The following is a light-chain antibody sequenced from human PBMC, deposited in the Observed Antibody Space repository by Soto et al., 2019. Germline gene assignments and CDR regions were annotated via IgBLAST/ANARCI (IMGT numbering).Light chain of an antibody. CDR2: EVS. CDR1: SSDVGGYNY. CDR3: SSYKSFSTYV. J-gene: IGLJ1*01. V-gene: IGLV2-14*01. Sequence: SALTQPASVSGSPGQSITISCTGTSSDVGGYNYVSWYQQHPGKAPKLMIYEVSNRPSGVSNRFSGSKSDNTASLTISGLQAEDEADYYCSSYKSFSTYVFGTGTKGTV.